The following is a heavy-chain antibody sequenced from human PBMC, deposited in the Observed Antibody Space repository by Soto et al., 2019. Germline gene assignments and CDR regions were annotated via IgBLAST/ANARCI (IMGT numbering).Heavy chain of an antibody. V-gene: IGHV3-7*01. J-gene: IGHJ6*02. Sequence: GGSLRLSCAASGFTFSSYCMSWVRQAPGKGLEWVAYIKQDGSEKYYVDSVKGRFTISRDNAKNSLYLQMNSLRAEDTAVYYCVKDPKIVGTMGDFYCYYGMDVWGQGTMVTVSS. CDR3: VKDPKIVGTMGDFYCYYGMDV. D-gene: IGHD5-12*01. CDR2: IKQDGSEK. CDR1: GFTFSSYC.